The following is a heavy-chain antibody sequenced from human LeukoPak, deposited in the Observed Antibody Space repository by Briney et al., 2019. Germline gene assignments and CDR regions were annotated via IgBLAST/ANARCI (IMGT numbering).Heavy chain of an antibody. D-gene: IGHD6-19*01. CDR1: GFTFSSYW. V-gene: IGHV3-74*01. CDR2: LNSDGSST. J-gene: IGHJ4*02. CDR3: AKDRYSSGWYSDFDY. Sequence: GGSLRLSCAASGFTFSSYWMHWVRQAPGKGLVWVSRLNSDGSSTNYADSVKGRFTISRDNAKNTLYLQMNSLRAEDTAVYYCAKDRYSSGWYSDFDYWGQGTLVTVSS.